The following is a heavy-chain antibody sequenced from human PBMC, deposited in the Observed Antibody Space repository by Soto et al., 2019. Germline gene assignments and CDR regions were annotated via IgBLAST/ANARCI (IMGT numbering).Heavy chain of an antibody. CDR3: VSQPHGARPFES. CDR1: GFLFRNYE. V-gene: IGHV3-48*03. Sequence: EVRLVESGGGLVKSGGSLRLSCVGSGFLFRNYEMNWVRQAPGKGLEWLAHISTTGGHVSESDSVKGRFTISRDNTKHPLYQQMNSLRTEDTGVYYCVSQPHGARPFESWCQGTLVNVSS. CDR2: ISTTGGHV. J-gene: IGHJ4*02. D-gene: IGHD2-2*01.